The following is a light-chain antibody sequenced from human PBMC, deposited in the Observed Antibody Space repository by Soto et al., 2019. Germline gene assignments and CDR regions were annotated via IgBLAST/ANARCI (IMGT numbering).Light chain of an antibody. V-gene: IGKV3-20*01. CDR1: QSVSSSY. Sequence: EIVLKQSPGTLSLSPGARATLSCRSSQSVSSSYLAWYQHKPGQAPRLLIYDVSSRSTGIPDRLSGSGSGTDFTLTIRRLEPEDFAVYYCQQYGSAPTFGQGTKVEIK. CDR2: DVS. J-gene: IGKJ1*01. CDR3: QQYGSAPT.